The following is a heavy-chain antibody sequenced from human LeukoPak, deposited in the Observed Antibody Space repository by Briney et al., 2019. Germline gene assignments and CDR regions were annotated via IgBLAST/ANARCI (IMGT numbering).Heavy chain of an antibody. J-gene: IGHJ5*02. V-gene: IGHV3-21*01. CDR2: ISSGSSFI. CDR3: ARDQGGERWFDP. Sequence: PGGSLRLSSAASGFTFGSYAMNWVRQAPGKGLGWVSSISSGSSFIYYADSVKGRFTISRDNAKNSLYLQMNSLRAEDTAIYYCARDQGGERWFDPWGQGTLVTVSS. D-gene: IGHD3-16*01. CDR1: GFTFGSYA.